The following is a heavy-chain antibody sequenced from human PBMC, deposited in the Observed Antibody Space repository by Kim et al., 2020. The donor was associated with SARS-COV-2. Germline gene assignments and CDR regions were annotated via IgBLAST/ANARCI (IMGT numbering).Heavy chain of an antibody. J-gene: IGHJ4*02. V-gene: IGHV4-34*01. Sequence: THNPSPPGRVTISVDTAKNPFSLKLSSVTAADTAVYYCARGPSRRFDYWGQGTLVTVSS. CDR3: ARGPSRRFDY.